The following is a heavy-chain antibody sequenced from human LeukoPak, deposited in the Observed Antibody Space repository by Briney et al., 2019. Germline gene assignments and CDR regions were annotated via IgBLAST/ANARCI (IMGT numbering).Heavy chain of an antibody. V-gene: IGHV3-74*01. CDR1: GFTFSSYW. Sequence: PGGSLRLSCAASGFTFSSYWMHWVRQAPGKGLVWVSRINSDGSIRNDVGSVKSRFIISRDNGKYTLYLEMSSLRAEVTAVYYCARGPSGWGSLDYWGRGTVVSVSS. J-gene: IGHJ4*02. CDR3: ARGPSGWGSLDY. CDR2: INSDGSIR. D-gene: IGHD3-16*01.